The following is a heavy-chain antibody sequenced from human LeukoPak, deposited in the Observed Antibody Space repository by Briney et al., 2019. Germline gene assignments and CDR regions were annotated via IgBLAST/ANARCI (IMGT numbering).Heavy chain of an antibody. Sequence: PGGSLRLSCAASGFTFSSYTMNWVRQAPGKGLEWLSYIRIPTGALYYADSVKGRFTISRDNAKNSLYLQMNNLRAEDTAVYYCVRGKLVYYYDNSGYFDSWGQRTLVTVSS. CDR3: VRGKLVYYYDNSGYFDS. V-gene: IGHV3-48*01. CDR2: IRIPTGAL. J-gene: IGHJ4*02. D-gene: IGHD3-22*01. CDR1: GFTFSSYT.